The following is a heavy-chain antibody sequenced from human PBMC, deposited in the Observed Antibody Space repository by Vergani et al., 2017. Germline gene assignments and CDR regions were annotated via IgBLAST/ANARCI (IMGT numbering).Heavy chain of an antibody. D-gene: IGHD3-22*01. CDR1: GFTFSACP. CDR2: ISARYPST. J-gene: IGHJ4*03. CDR3: AGLSYDTTPYLQGGYGC. Sequence: EVQLLQSGGGVIQPGGSVRLSCAASGFTFSACPMTWVRQAPGKGLEWVSAISARYPSTYYADSVKGRFTISRDNSKNMLYLQMNSLRAEDTAVYYCAGLSYDTTPYLQGGYGCRGQGNLGSVSS. V-gene: IGHV3-23*01.